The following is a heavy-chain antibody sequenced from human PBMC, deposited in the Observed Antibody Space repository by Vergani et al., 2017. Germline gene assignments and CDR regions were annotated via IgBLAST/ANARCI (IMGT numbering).Heavy chain of an antibody. CDR1: GFSFSGYW. V-gene: IGHV3-15*07. Sequence: EVQLVESGGGLIHPGGSLRLSCEGSGFSFSGYWMHWVRQSPEKGLVWVSRIKSKTDGGTTDYAAPVKGRFTISRDDTKTTVYLQMNSLETEDTAYYYYAMDVWGQGTTVTVSS. CDR2: IKSKTDGGTT. CDR3: AMDV. J-gene: IGHJ6*02.